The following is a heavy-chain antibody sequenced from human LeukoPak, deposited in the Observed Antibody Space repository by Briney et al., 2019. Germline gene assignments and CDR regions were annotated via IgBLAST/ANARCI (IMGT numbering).Heavy chain of an antibody. J-gene: IGHJ4*02. CDR2: ISGSGGST. CDR1: GFTFSSYA. V-gene: IGHV3-23*01. D-gene: IGHD1-1*01. Sequence: GGSLRLSCAASGFTFSSYAMSWVRQAPGKGLEWVSAISGSGGSTYYADSVKGRFTISRDNSKSTLYLQMNSLRAEDTAVYYCAKDEVQLERHRVFDYWGQGTLVTVSS. CDR3: AKDEVQLERHRVFDY.